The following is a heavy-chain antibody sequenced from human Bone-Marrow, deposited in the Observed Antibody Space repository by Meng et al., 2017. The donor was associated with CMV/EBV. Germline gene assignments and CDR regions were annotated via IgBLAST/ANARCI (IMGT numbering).Heavy chain of an antibody. V-gene: IGHV4-59*01. Sequence: GSLRLSCTVSGGSISSYYWSWIRQPPGKGLEWIGYIYYSGSTNYNPSLKSRVTISVDTSKNQFSLKLSSVTAADTAVYYCARAHKDYGSWSYFKAYYYYYGMDVWGQGTTVTVSS. CDR3: ARAHKDYGSWSYFKAYYYYYGMDV. J-gene: IGHJ6*02. D-gene: IGHD3-10*01. CDR2: IYYSGST. CDR1: GGSISSYY.